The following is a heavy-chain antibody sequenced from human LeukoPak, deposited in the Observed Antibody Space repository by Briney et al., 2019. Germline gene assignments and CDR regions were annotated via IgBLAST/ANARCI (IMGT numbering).Heavy chain of an antibody. D-gene: IGHD5-12*01. V-gene: IGHV1-2*02. CDR2: INPNSGGT. CDR3: ARDRSIVATISGVDY. J-gene: IGHJ4*02. Sequence: ASVKVSCKASGYTFTGYDMHWVRQAPGQGLEWMGWINPNSGGTNYAQKFQGRVTMTRDTSISTAYMELSRLRSDDTAVYYCARDRSIVATISGVDYWGQGTLVTVSS. CDR1: GYTFTGYD.